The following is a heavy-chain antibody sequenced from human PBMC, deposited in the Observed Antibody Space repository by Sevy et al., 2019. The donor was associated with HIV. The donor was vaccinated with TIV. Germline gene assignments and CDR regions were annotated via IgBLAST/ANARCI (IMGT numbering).Heavy chain of an antibody. CDR2: ICYSGRA. CDR1: GGSVSSGRYY. CDR3: AGGGYYGLGSYHS. J-gene: IGHJ4*02. D-gene: IGHD3-10*01. Sequence: SETLSLTCTVSGGSVSSGRYYWSRLRQSPGKGLEWIGYICYSGRANENPSLKSRVTISLDTSKNQVALRLRAVTAADRAVYYGAGGGYYGLGSYHSWGQGTLVTVSS. V-gene: IGHV4-61*01.